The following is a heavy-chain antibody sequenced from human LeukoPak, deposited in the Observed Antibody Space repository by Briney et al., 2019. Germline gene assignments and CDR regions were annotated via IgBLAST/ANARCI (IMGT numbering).Heavy chain of an antibody. J-gene: IGHJ1*01. V-gene: IGHV4-59*12. CDR2: IYYSGST. D-gene: IGHD5-18*01. CDR3: ARRRGGYSYGYEYFQH. Sequence: SETLSLTCTVSGGSISSYYWSWIRQPPGKGLEWIGYIYYSGSTNYNPSLKSRVTISVDTSKNQFSLKLSSVTAADTAVYYCARRRGGYSYGYEYFQHWGQGTLVTVSS. CDR1: GGSISSYY.